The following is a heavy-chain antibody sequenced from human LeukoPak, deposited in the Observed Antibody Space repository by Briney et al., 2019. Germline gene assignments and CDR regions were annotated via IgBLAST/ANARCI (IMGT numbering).Heavy chain of an antibody. CDR3: AREDGSS. CDR2: IYTSGST. J-gene: IGHJ4*02. V-gene: IGHV4-61*02. Sequence: SQTLSLTCTVSGGSISSGSYYWSWIRQPAGKGLEWIGRIYTSGSTNYNPSLKSRVTISVDTSKNQFSLKLSSVTAADTAVYYCAREDGSSWGQGTLVTVSS. D-gene: IGHD1-26*01. CDR1: GGSISSGSYY.